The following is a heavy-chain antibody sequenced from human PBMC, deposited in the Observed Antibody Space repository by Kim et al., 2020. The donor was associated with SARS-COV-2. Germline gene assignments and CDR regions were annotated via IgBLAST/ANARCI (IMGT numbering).Heavy chain of an antibody. CDR1: GFKFSDYS. V-gene: IGHV3-23*01. J-gene: IGHJ4*02. D-gene: IGHD1-26*01. Sequence: GGSLRLSCAASGFKFSDYSMSWVRQAQGKGLEWVCLIRPRGAAATYADSFQGRFSVSRDDSINTLFLQMSGVKAEDTATYYCAKEYDGVAFSYYSIWGQGILVTVSS. CDR2: IRPRGAAA. CDR3: AKEYDGVAFSYYSI.